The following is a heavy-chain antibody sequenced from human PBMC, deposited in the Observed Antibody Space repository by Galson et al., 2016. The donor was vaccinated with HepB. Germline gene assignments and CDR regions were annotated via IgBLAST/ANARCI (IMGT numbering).Heavy chain of an antibody. V-gene: IGHV3-74*01. Sequence: SLRLSCAASGFAFSSHWMHWVRQVPGKGLVWVSRVNSDGSTSDYADSVKGRFTTPRDNAKNTLYLQMNSLRADDTAVYFCVRDHSVVPTTAYNWFDPWGRGTLVTVSS. CDR2: VNSDGSTS. CDR3: VRDHSVVPTTAYNWFDP. CDR1: GFAFSSHW. J-gene: IGHJ5*02. D-gene: IGHD4-23*01.